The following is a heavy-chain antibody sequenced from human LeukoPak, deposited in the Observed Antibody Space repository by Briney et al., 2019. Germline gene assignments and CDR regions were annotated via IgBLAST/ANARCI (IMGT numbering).Heavy chain of an antibody. J-gene: IGHJ4*02. CDR2: IYYSGST. CDR1: GGSISSSDYY. CDR3: ARSYSSGWYFDY. V-gene: IGHV4-31*03. D-gene: IGHD6-19*01. Sequence: PSQTLSLTCTVSGGSISSSDYYWSWIRQHPGKGLEWIGYIYYSGSTNYNPSLKSRVTISVDTSKNQFSLKLSSVTAADTAVYYCARSYSSGWYFDYWGQGTLVTVPS.